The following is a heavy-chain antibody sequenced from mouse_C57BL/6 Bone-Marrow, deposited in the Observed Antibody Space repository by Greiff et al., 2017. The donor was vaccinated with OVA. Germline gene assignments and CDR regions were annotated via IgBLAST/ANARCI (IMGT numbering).Heavy chain of an antibody. V-gene: IGHV1-53*01. D-gene: IGHD3-2*02. Sequence: VQLQQPGTELVKPGASVKLSCKASGYTFTSYWMHWVKQRPGKGLEWIGNINPSNGGTKYNEKFKSKGKLTVDKSSSTPYMQLSSLTSEDSAVYYCAREGKGDSSGPWGQGTLVTVSA. CDR2: INPSNGGT. J-gene: IGHJ3*01. CDR1: GYTFTSYW. CDR3: AREGKGDSSGP.